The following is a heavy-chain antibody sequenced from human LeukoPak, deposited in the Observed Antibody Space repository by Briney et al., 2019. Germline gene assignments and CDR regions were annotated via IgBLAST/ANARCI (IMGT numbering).Heavy chain of an antibody. V-gene: IGHV3-23*01. J-gene: IGHJ5*02. CDR2: ISTSGGNT. CDR1: GFTSSNYA. CDR3: ANFERTVTGPYNWFDP. Sequence: PGGSLRLSCAASGFTSSNYAMTWVRQAPGEGLEWVSAISTSGGNTYYADSVKGRFTISRDNSKNTLYLQMNSLRAEDTAVYYCANFERTVTGPYNWFDPWGQGTLVTVSS. D-gene: IGHD4-17*01.